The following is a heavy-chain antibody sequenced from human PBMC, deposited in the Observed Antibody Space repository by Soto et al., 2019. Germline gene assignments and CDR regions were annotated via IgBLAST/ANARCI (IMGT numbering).Heavy chain of an antibody. D-gene: IGHD4-17*01. CDR3: DRGFKTTVTIRGRYLYMDV. Sequence: PSETLSLTCAVYGGSFSGYYWSWIRQPPGKGLEWIGEINHSGSTNYNPSLKSRVTISVDTSKNQFSLKLSSVTAADTAVYYCDRGFKTTVTIRGRYLYMDVWGKGTTVTISS. J-gene: IGHJ6*03. CDR1: GGSFSGYY. CDR2: INHSGST. V-gene: IGHV4-34*01.